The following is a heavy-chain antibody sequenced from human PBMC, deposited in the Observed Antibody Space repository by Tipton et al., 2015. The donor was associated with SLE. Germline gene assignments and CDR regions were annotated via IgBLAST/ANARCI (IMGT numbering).Heavy chain of an antibody. Sequence: WIRQPPGKGLEWIGRIYYSGSSYYNPSLKSRVTISVDTSKNQFSLRLSSVTAADTAMFYCASGTLEWSHEPDYWGQGTLVTVSS. D-gene: IGHD3-3*01. CDR3: ASGTLEWSHEPDY. CDR2: IYYSGSS. V-gene: IGHV4-39*07. J-gene: IGHJ4*02.